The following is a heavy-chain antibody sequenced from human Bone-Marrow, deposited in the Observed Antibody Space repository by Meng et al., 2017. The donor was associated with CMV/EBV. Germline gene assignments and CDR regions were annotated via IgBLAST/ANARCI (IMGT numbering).Heavy chain of an antibody. CDR1: GDSVSSNSAA. V-gene: IGHV6-1*01. CDR3: ARDDRPGIAAAGTGFYYYYGMDV. D-gene: IGHD6-13*01. CDR2: TYYRSKWYN. J-gene: IGHJ6*02. Sequence: SQTLSLTCAISGDSVSSNSAAWNWIRQSPSRGLEWLGRTYYRSKWYNDYAVSVKSRITINPDTSKNQFSLQLNSVTPEDTAVYYCARDDRPGIAAAGTGFYYYYGMDVWGQGTTVTVSS.